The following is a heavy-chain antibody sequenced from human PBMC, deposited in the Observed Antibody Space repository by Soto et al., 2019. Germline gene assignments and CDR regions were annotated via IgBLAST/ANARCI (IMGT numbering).Heavy chain of an antibody. J-gene: IGHJ4*02. CDR1: GFPFSSTA. CDR3: ANDKTFCGHDS. CDR2: ISYDGSNK. V-gene: IGHV3-30*18. Sequence: GGSLRLSCAASGFPFSSTAMHWVRQAPGKGLEWVADISYDGSNKYYIDSVKGRFIISRDNSKNTLYLQMTSLGAEDTAVYFCANDKTFCGHDSWRQGTLVTVSS. D-gene: IGHD2-21*01.